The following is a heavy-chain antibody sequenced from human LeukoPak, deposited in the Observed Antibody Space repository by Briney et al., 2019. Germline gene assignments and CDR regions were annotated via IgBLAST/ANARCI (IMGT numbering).Heavy chain of an antibody. CDR3: AKDRDILTGYLDY. D-gene: IGHD3-9*01. CDR2: ISDDGSNQ. J-gene: IGHJ4*02. CDR1: GFTFSRYG. Sequence: GGSLRLSCAASGFTFSRYGMHWVRQAPGKGLEWVAVISDDGSNQYYADSVKGRFTISRDNSKYTLYLQMNSLRAEDTAVYYCAKDRDILTGYLDYWGQGTLVTVSS. V-gene: IGHV3-30*18.